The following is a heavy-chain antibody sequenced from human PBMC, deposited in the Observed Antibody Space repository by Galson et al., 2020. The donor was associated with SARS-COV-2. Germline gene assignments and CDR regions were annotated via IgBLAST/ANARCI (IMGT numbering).Heavy chain of an antibody. D-gene: IGHD3-22*01. J-gene: IGHJ6*03. CDR2: ISGAGGST. V-gene: IGHV3-23*01. Sequence: GGSLRLSCVASGFTFNYYAMSWVRQAPGKGLEWVSAISGAGGSTYYADSAMGRFTISRDYSQNTLSLQMDDLRVEDTAVYYCAKRYYYYSRDYSPPTFYFYMDSWGKGTTVTVSS. CDR1: GFTFNYYA. CDR3: AKRYYYYSRDYSPPTFYFYMDS.